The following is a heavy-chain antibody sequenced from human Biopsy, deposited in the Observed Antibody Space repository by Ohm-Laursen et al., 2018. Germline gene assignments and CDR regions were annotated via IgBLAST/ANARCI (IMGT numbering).Heavy chain of an antibody. CDR2: INGSGGST. V-gene: IGHV3-23*01. Sequence: SLRLSCSASGFTFSSHAMSWARQAPGKGLECVSVINGSGGSTYYADSVKGRFTISRDNPKNTLYLQMNSLRGEDTAAYYCAKCMTGGSNYYFHHCGQGTLVTVSS. CDR3: AKCMTGGSNYYFHH. CDR1: GFTFSSHA. D-gene: IGHD2-8*01. J-gene: IGHJ4*02.